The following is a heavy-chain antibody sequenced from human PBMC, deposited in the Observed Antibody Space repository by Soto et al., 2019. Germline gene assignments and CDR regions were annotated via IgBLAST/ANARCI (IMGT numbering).Heavy chain of an antibody. Sequence: SETLSLTCTVSGGSISSYYWSWIRQPAGKGLEWIGRIYTSGSTNYNPSLNSRVTMSVDTSKNQFSLKLSSVTAADTAVYYCARDRYSGYSYNWFDPWGQGTLVTVSS. CDR2: IYTSGST. J-gene: IGHJ5*02. CDR3: ARDRYSGYSYNWFDP. CDR1: GGSISSYY. V-gene: IGHV4-4*07. D-gene: IGHD5-12*01.